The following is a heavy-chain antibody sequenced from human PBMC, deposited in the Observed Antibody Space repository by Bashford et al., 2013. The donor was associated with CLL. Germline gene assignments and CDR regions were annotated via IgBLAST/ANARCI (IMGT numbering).Heavy chain of an antibody. Sequence: GGSLRLSCTASGFTFTTYSMNWVRQAPGKGLEWVSSISSSSSIYYADSVRGRFTISRDNAKNSLYLQMNSLRAEDTAVYYCVSGGYHHHSWGQGTLVTVSS. V-gene: IGHV3-21*01. CDR3: VSGGYHHHS. CDR1: GFTFTTYS. J-gene: IGHJ5*02. CDR2: ISSSSSI. D-gene: IGHD3-22*01.